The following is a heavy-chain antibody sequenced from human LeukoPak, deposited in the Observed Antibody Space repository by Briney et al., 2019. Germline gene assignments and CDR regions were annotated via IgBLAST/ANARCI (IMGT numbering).Heavy chain of an antibody. CDR3: TRHDVVPVIGHGMAD. CDR1: GAFTGTYY. J-gene: IGHJ6*04. D-gene: IGHD3-10*01. Sequence: PSESLSLTCTVAGAFTGTYYWSWIRQAAGKEREWIGYISPSAYTLFTPSLRSRVTISRDTSENQFSLILTSVTAADTAVYCSTRHDVVPVIGHGMADWGEGTTVTVAS. CDR2: ISPSAYT. V-gene: IGHV4-59*08.